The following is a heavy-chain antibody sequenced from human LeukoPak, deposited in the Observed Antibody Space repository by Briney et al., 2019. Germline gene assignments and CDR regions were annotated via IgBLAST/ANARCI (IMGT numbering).Heavy chain of an antibody. V-gene: IGHV1-2*02. J-gene: IGHJ4*02. CDR3: ATGVATAFTY. CDR1: GYTFTGYY. CDR2: INPDSGDS. Sequence: GAPVKVSCKASGYTFTGYYIHWVRQAPGQGLEWMAWINPDSGDSYSAPKFQGRVTMTRDTSISTASMEVSWLSSDDTAVYYCATGVATAFTYWGQGTLVTVSS. D-gene: IGHD5-12*01.